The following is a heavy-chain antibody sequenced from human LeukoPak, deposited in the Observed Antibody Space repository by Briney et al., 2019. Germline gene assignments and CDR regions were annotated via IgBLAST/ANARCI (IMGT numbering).Heavy chain of an antibody. V-gene: IGHV3-30*02. CDR1: GFTFSSYG. CDR3: AKDRYPTAVTTNGMDV. CDR2: ILYDGARI. J-gene: IGHJ6*02. D-gene: IGHD4-17*01. Sequence: GGSLRLSCAGSGFTFSSYGIHWVRRAPGKGLEWVAKILYDGARIYYADSVKGRFTVSRDSSKNTLNLQMNSLRSEDTAVYYCAKDRYPTAVTTNGMDVWGQGTTVTVSS.